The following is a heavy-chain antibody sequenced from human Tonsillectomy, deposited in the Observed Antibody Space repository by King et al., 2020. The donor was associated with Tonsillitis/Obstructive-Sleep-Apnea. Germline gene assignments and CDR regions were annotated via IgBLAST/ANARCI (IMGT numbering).Heavy chain of an antibody. Sequence: QLVQSGGGLVKPGGSLRLSCAASGFTFINAWMRWVRQAPGKGLEWVGRIKSKTDGGTTDYAAPVKGRFTISRDDSKNTLYLQMNSLKTEDTAVYYCTTDAPVYYYDSSGGGYWGQGTLVTVSS. J-gene: IGHJ4*02. D-gene: IGHD3-22*01. V-gene: IGHV3-15*01. CDR1: GFTFINAW. CDR2: IKSKTDGGTT. CDR3: TTDAPVYYYDSSGGGY.